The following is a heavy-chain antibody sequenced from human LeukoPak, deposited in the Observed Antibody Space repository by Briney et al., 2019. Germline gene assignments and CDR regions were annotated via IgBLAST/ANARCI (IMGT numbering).Heavy chain of an antibody. CDR2: IYYSGST. D-gene: IGHD2-2*01. CDR3: ASQPSYCSSTSCYAIWFDP. V-gene: IGHV4-59*08. Sequence: SETLSLTCTVSGGSISSYYWSWIRQPPGKGLEWIGYIYYSGSTNSNPSLKSRVTISVDTSKNQFSLKVRSVTAADTAVYYCASQPSYCSSTSCYAIWFDPWGQGTLVTVSS. J-gene: IGHJ5*02. CDR1: GGSISSYY.